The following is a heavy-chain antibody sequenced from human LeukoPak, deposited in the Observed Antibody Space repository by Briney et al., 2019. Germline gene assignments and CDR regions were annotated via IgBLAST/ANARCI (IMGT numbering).Heavy chain of an antibody. V-gene: IGHV4-34*01. D-gene: IGHD3-9*01. CDR2: INHSGST. CDR1: GGSFSGYY. Sequence: PSETLSLTCAVYGGSFSGYYWSWIRQPPGKGLEWIGEINHSGSTNYNPSLKSRVTISVDTSKNQFSPKLSSVTAADTAVYYCARDGLRYFDWLSHPFDYWGQGTLVTVSS. J-gene: IGHJ4*02. CDR3: ARDGLRYFDWLSHPFDY.